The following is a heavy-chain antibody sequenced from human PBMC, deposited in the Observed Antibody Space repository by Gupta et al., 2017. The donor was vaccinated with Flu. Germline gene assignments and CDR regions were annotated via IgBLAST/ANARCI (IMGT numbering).Heavy chain of an antibody. CDR1: GYTFTTYG. CDR3: ARDAYYYDSPGYPFDY. V-gene: IGHV1-18*01. Sequence: QVQLVRSGAEVKKPRASVKVSCKASGYTFTTYGISWVRQAPGQGLEWMAWISTYTGNTNYAQKFQGRVTMTTDTSTSTAYMELRGLRSDDTAVYYCARDAYYYDSPGYPFDYWGQGTLVTVSS. D-gene: IGHD3-22*01. CDR2: ISTYTGNT. J-gene: IGHJ4*02.